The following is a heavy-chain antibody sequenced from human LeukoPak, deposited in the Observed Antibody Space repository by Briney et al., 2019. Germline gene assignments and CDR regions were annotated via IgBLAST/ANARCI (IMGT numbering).Heavy chain of an antibody. D-gene: IGHD1-7*01. V-gene: IGHV3-21*01. CDR2: ISGSGSDI. Sequence: GGSLRLSCAASGFTFSTFSMNWVRQTPGKGLEWVSAISGSGSDIYYADSVKGRFTISRDNPKRSLYLQMNSLRAGDTAVYYCARRTFPNDAFDIWGQGTMVTVSS. CDR1: GFTFSTFS. J-gene: IGHJ3*02. CDR3: ARRTFPNDAFDI.